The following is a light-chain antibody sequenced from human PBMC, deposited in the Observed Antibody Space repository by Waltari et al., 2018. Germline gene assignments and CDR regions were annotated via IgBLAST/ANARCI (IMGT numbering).Light chain of an antibody. CDR3: QQYNSYSLWT. CDR2: KAS. CDR1: QSVNSW. J-gene: IGKJ1*01. V-gene: IGKV1-5*03. Sequence: TQSPGTLSLSPGERVTITCRASQSVNSWLAWYQQKPGKAPKLLIYKASNLDSGVPSRFSGGGSGTEFTLTISSLQPDDFATYYCQQYNSYSLWTFGQGTKVEIK.